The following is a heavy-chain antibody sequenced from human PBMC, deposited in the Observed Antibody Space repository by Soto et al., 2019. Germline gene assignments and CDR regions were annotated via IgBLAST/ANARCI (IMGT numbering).Heavy chain of an antibody. V-gene: IGHV1-69*01. CDR3: ARKFLGAAAGTGGMDV. CDR1: GGTFSSYA. Sequence: QVQLVQSGAEVKKPGSSVKVSCKASGGTFSSYAISWVRQAPGQGLGWMGGIIPIFGTANYGQKYQGRVTITADESTSTADMELSSLTSEDTAVYYCARKFLGAAAGTGGMDVWGQGTTVTVSS. CDR2: IIPIFGTA. J-gene: IGHJ6*02. D-gene: IGHD6-13*01.